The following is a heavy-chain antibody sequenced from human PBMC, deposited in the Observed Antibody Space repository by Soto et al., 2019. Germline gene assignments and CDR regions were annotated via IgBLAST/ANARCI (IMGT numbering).Heavy chain of an antibody. CDR1: GFSLSTNGMC. D-gene: IGHD2-21*02. V-gene: IGHV2-70*12. CDR2: IDRDDDK. CDR3: VHSRFGGDCLQSYSSHYYYGMDI. J-gene: IGHJ6*02. Sequence: SGPTLVNPTQTLTLTCTFSGFSLSTNGMCVSWIRQPPGKALEWLASIDRDDDKYYSTSLKTSLTISKDTSKNQVVLTMSNMDPVDTSTYYCVHSRFGGDCLQSYSSHYYYGMDIWGQGTTVTVSS.